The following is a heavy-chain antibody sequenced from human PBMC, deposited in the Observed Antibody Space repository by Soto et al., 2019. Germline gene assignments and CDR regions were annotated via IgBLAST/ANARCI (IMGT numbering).Heavy chain of an antibody. V-gene: IGHV5-51*01. CDR2: IYPGDSHT. Sequence: GESLKISCKGSGYSFTSYWIGWVRQMPGKRLELMGVIYPGDSHTRYSPSFQGKVTISADKSIGTAYLQRSSMKASDTAMYYCASPGRKSSLYYFDYWGQGTLVTVSS. J-gene: IGHJ4*02. D-gene: IGHD6-13*01. CDR3: ASPGRKSSLYYFDY. CDR1: GYSFTSYW.